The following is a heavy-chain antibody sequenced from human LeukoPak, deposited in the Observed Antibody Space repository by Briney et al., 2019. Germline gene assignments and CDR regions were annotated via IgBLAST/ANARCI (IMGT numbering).Heavy chain of an antibody. D-gene: IGHD1-7*01. V-gene: IGHV4-34*01. CDR3: ARDGPYNWNYSAYLYYFDY. J-gene: IGHJ4*02. CDR1: GGSFSGYY. CDR2: INHSGST. Sequence: PSETLSLTCAVYGGSFSGYYWSWIRQPPGKGLEWIGEINHSGSTNYNPSLKSRVTISVDTSKNQFSLKLSSVTAADTAVYYCARDGPYNWNYSAYLYYFDYWGQGTLVTVSP.